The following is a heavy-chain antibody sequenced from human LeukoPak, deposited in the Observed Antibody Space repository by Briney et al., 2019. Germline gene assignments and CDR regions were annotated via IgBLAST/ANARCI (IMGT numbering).Heavy chain of an antibody. Sequence: GGSLRLSCAASGFTFSSYSMNWVRQAPGKGLEWVSSISSSSSYIYYADSVKGRFTISRDNAKNSLYLQMNILRAEDTAVYYCARELSYYGSGYYFDYWGQGTLVTVSS. CDR3: ARELSYYGSGYYFDY. D-gene: IGHD3-10*01. CDR2: ISSSSSYI. V-gene: IGHV3-21*01. J-gene: IGHJ4*02. CDR1: GFTFSSYS.